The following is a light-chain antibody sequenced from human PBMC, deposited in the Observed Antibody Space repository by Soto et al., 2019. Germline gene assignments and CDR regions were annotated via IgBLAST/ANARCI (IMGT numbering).Light chain of an antibody. CDR2: HAS. CDR1: QGISSY. J-gene: IGKJ1*01. Sequence: IQLTQSPSSLSASVGDRVTITCRASQGISSYLAWYQQKPGKAPKLLIYHASNLQSGVPSRFSGSGSGTEFTLTIRSLQPEDFATYYCKQLNSYPWTFGQGTKVDIK. CDR3: KQLNSYPWT. V-gene: IGKV1-9*01.